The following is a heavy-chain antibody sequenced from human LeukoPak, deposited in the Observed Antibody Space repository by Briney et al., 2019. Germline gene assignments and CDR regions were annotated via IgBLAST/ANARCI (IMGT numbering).Heavy chain of an antibody. J-gene: IGHJ4*02. CDR2: ITGNGGST. CDR3: ARGCGGACRGIDY. CDR1: GFTFSSYV. D-gene: IGHD2-21*02. Sequence: GGSLRLSCAASGFTFSSYVTHWVRQAPGRGLEYVSAITGNGGSTYYADSVKGRFTISRDNSKNTLYLQMASLRSEDMAVYYCARGCGGACRGIDYWGQGTLVTVSS. V-gene: IGHV3-64*02.